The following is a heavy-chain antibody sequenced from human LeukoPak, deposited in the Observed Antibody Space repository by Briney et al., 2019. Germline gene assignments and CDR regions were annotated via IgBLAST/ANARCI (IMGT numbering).Heavy chain of an antibody. CDR3: AKMYYYDSSGRASDI. J-gene: IGHJ3*02. CDR1: GITFSSYW. CDR2: INSDGSST. V-gene: IGHV3-74*01. Sequence: GGSLRLSCAVTGITFSSYWMHWVRQAPGRGLVWISHINSDGSSTRYADSVKGRFTISRDNAKNTLYMQMNSLRAEDTALYYCAKMYYYDSSGRASDIWGRGTMVTVSS. D-gene: IGHD3-22*01.